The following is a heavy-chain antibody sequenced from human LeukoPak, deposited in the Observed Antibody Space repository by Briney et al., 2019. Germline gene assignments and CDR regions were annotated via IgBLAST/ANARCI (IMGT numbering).Heavy chain of an antibody. CDR2: INHSGST. J-gene: IGHJ6*02. CDR3: ARLLRSYYYGMDV. Sequence: SETLSLTCAVYGGSFSGYYWSWIRQPPGKGLEWIGEINHSGSTNYNPSLKSRVTISVDTSKNQFSLKLSSVTAADTAVYYCARLLRSYYYGMDVWGQGTTVTVSS. D-gene: IGHD5-12*01. CDR1: GGSFSGYY. V-gene: IGHV4-34*01.